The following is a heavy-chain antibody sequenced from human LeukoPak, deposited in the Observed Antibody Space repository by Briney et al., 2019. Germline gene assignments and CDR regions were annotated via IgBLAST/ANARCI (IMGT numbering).Heavy chain of an antibody. D-gene: IGHD6-25*01. V-gene: IGHV4-34*01. CDR1: GGSFSGYF. Sequence: PSETLSLTCAVYGGSFSGYFWSWIRQPPGKGLEWIGEINHSGSINYNPSLKSRVTISIDTSKNQFSLKLSSVTAADTAVYYCARVKAAAFDIWGQGTMVTVSS. CDR2: INHSGSI. CDR3: ARVKAAAFDI. J-gene: IGHJ3*02.